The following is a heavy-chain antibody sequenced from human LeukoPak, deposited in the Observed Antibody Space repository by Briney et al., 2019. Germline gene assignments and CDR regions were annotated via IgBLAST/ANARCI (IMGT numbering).Heavy chain of an antibody. CDR3: ARGAPYCSGGSCTYYFDY. V-gene: IGHV3-21*01. CDR2: ISSSSSYI. Sequence: PGGSLRLSCAASGFTFSSYWMSWVRQAPGKGLEWVSSISSSSSYIYYADSVKGRFTISRDNAKNSLYLQMNSLRAEDTAVYYCARGAPYCSGGSCTYYFDYWGQGTLVTVSS. D-gene: IGHD2-15*01. J-gene: IGHJ4*02. CDR1: GFTFSSYW.